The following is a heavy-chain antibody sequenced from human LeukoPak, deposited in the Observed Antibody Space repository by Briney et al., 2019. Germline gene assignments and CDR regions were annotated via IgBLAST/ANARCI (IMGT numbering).Heavy chain of an antibody. CDR1: GGSISSYY. Sequence: PSETLSLTCTVSGGSISSYYWSWIRQPPGKGLEWIGYIYYSGSTNYNPSLKSRVTISVDTSKNQFSLKLSSVTAADTAVYYRARLLAAFDIWGQGTMVTVSS. V-gene: IGHV4-59*01. CDR2: IYYSGST. CDR3: ARLLAAFDI. D-gene: IGHD3-3*02. J-gene: IGHJ3*02.